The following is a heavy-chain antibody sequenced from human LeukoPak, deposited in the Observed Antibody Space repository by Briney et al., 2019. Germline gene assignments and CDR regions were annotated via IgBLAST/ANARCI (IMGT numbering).Heavy chain of an antibody. V-gene: IGHV3-30-3*01. J-gene: IGHJ4*02. Sequence: GRSLRLSCAASGFTFSSYPMHWVRQAPGKGLEWVGVISYDGSNKYSADSVKGRFTISRDNSRNTLYLQVSSLRAEDTAVYYCARDGGGYYASGTHYYFDCWGQGTLVTVSS. CDR3: ARDGGGYYASGTHYYFDC. CDR1: GFTFSSYP. D-gene: IGHD3-10*01. CDR2: ISYDGSNK.